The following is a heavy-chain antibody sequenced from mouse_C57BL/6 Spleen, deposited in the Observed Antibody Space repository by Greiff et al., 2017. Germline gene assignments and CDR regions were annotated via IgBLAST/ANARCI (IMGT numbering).Heavy chain of an antibody. J-gene: IGHJ4*01. CDR2: IDPSDSET. V-gene: IGHV1-52*01. CDR1: GYTFTSYW. CDR3: ARGGSRGYYAMDY. Sequence: QVQLQQPGAELVRPGSSVKLSCKASGYTFTSYWMHWVKQRPIQGLEWIGNIDPSDSETHYNQKFKDKATLTVDKSSSTAYMQLSSLTSEDSAVYYCARGGSRGYYAMDYWGQGTSVTVSS. D-gene: IGHD1-1*01.